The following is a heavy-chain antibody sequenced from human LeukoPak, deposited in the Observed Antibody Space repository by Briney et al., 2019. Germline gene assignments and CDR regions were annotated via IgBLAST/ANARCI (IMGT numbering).Heavy chain of an antibody. CDR1: GFNHRKAW. CDR2: IKNKTDEGTT. D-gene: IGHD1-20*01. J-gene: IGHJ3*02. CDR3: TTDPVGVITVILTMGGEILDI. Sequence: GGTLRLPHAVSGFNHRKAWMMGAPDTPARRLVWGVRIKNKTDEGTTDYAAPVNGRYTISRDEPKNTVDLQMNSLKAEDTAVYYCTTDPVGVITVILTMGGEILDIWGQGTMVTVSS. V-gene: IGHV3-15*01.